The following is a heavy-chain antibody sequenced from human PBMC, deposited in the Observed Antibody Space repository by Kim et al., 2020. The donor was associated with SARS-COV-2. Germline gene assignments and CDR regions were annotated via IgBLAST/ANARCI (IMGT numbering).Heavy chain of an antibody. CDR3: ARGGEMATIGDPYYFDY. J-gene: IGHJ4*02. Sequence: VKGRFTRPRANAKNSLYLQMNSLRAEDTAVYYCARGGEMATIGDPYYFDYWGQGTLVTVSS. V-gene: IGHV3-7*04. D-gene: IGHD5-12*01.